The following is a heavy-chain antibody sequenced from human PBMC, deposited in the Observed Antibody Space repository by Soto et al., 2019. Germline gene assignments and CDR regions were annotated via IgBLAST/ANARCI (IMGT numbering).Heavy chain of an antibody. CDR1: GGSISPYY. D-gene: IGHD6-13*01. J-gene: IGHJ6*03. CDR3: ARKGAAASYAHYYMDV. V-gene: IGHV4-59*01. Sequence: QVQLQESGPGLVKPSETLSLTCTVSGGSISPYYWPCIRQPPGKGLQWIGYVYYSGNTNYNPSLESRVSISLDTSRNRFSLNLTSATAADTAVYYCARKGAAASYAHYYMDVWGRGTAVTVSS. CDR2: VYYSGNT.